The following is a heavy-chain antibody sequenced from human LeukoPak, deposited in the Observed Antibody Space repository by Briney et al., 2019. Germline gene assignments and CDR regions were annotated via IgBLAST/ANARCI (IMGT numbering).Heavy chain of an antibody. CDR3: ARDRTAADSLGGFDP. CDR1: GFTFSSYA. CDR2: ISGSGGST. D-gene: IGHD6-13*01. J-gene: IGHJ5*02. Sequence: GGSLRLSCAASGFTFSSYAMSWVRQAPGKGLEWVSAISGSGGSTYYADSVKGRSTISRDNSKNTLYLQMNSLRAEDTAVYYCARDRTAADSLGGFDPWGQGTLVTVSS. V-gene: IGHV3-23*01.